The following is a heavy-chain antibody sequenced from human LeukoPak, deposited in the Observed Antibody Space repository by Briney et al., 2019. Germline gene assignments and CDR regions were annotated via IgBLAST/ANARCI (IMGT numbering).Heavy chain of an antibody. Sequence: PGGSLRLSCAASGFTFSTYGMHWVRQAPGKGLEWVAVMSYDGSNKYYADSVKGRFTISRDNSKNTLYLQMNSLRAEDTAVYYCAKTLYSGYANPFDCWGQGTLVAVSS. J-gene: IGHJ4*02. CDR3: AKTLYSGYANPFDC. D-gene: IGHD5-12*01. CDR1: GFTFSTYG. V-gene: IGHV3-30*18. CDR2: MSYDGSNK.